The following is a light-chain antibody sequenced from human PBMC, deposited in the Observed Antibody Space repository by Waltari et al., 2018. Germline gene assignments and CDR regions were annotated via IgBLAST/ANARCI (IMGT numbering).Light chain of an antibody. V-gene: IGKV3-15*01. J-gene: IGKJ1*01. CDR3: QQYNKWPRT. CDR2: DTS. Sequence: EIVMTPSPATLSLSPGERATLSCRASQSVNSNLAWYQQKPGQPPRLLIYDTSTRATGIPATFSGSGSGTEFTLTISSMQSEDFAVYYCQQYNKWPRTFGQGTKVEIK. CDR1: QSVNSN.